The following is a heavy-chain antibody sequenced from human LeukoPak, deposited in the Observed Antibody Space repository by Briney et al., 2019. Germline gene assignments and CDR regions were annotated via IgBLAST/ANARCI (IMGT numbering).Heavy chain of an antibody. J-gene: IGHJ3*02. CDR2: IYSGGST. CDR1: GFTVSSNY. CDR3: AKEGRIAVAGPDAFDI. D-gene: IGHD6-19*01. V-gene: IGHV3-53*05. Sequence: GGSLRLSCAASGFTVSSNYMSWVRQAPGKGLEWVSVIYSGGSTYYADSVKGRFTISRDNSKNTLYLQMNSLRAEDTAVYYCAKEGRIAVAGPDAFDIWGQGTMVTVSS.